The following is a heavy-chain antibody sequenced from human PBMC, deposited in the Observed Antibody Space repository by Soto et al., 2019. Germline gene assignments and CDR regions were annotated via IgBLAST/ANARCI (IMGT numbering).Heavy chain of an antibody. J-gene: IGHJ4*02. CDR3: ARRQSSSWYGL. V-gene: IGHV4-34*01. CDR1: GGSFSGYY. D-gene: IGHD6-13*01. CDR2: INHSGST. Sequence: SETLSLTCAVYGGSFSGYYWSWIRQPPGKGLEWIGEINHSGSTDYNPSLKSRVTISVDTSKNQFSLKLSSVTAADTAVYYCARRQSSSWYGLWGQGTLVTVSS.